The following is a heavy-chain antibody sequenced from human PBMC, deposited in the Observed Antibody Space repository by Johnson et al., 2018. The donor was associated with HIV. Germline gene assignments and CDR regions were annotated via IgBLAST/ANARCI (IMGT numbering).Heavy chain of an antibody. V-gene: IGHV3-30-3*01. CDR1: GFTFSSYP. D-gene: IGHD2-2*01. J-gene: IGHJ3*02. CDR3: VTLSSTSREDAFDI. Sequence: QVQLVESGGGVVQPGRSLRLSCEASGFTFSSYPMHWVRQAPGKGLEWVAVISYDGSNKYYADSVKGRFTISRDNAKKSLYLQMNSLRAEDTAVYYCVTLSSTSREDAFDIWGQGTMVTVSS. CDR2: ISYDGSNK.